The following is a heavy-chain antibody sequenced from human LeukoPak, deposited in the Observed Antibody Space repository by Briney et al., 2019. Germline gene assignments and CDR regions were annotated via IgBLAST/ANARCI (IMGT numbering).Heavy chain of an antibody. CDR1: RVTFNTYA. CDR3: ARVKRDCSGGSCYSYDY. CDR2: ISGNGDIT. J-gene: IGHJ4*02. V-gene: IGHV3-23*01. Sequence: GGSLRLSCAASRVTFNTYAVNLVRQAPGKGLEWVSAISGNGDITYYADSVRGRFTISRDNSKNTLYLQMNSLRAEDTAVYYCARVKRDCSGGSCYSYDYWGQGTLVTVSS. D-gene: IGHD2-15*01.